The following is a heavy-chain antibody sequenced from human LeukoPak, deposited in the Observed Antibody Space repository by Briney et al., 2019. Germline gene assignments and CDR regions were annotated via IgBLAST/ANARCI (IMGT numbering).Heavy chain of an antibody. Sequence: ASVKVSCKASGYTFTSYYMHWVRQAPGQGLEWMGIINPSGGSTSYAQKFQGRVTMTRDTSTSTVYMELSSLRSEDTAVYYCARQYYGSGSHYYYYYGMDVWGQGTTVTVSS. D-gene: IGHD3-10*01. CDR1: GYTFTSYY. V-gene: IGHV1-46*01. J-gene: IGHJ6*02. CDR2: INPSGGST. CDR3: ARQYYGSGSHYYYYYGMDV.